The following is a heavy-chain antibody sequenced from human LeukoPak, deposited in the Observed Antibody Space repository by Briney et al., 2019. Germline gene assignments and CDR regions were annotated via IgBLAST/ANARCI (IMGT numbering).Heavy chain of an antibody. J-gene: IGHJ5*02. CDR3: AKGGLRDGYSYAS. D-gene: IGHD5-24*01. CDR1: GFTFSSYA. Sequence: GGSLRLSCAASGFTFSSYAMHWVRQAPGKGLEWVAVISYDGSNKYYADSVKGRFTISRDNSKNTLSLQMNSLRAADTAVYYCAKGGLRDGYSYASWGQGTLNTVSS. CDR2: ISYDGSNK. V-gene: IGHV3-30-3*01.